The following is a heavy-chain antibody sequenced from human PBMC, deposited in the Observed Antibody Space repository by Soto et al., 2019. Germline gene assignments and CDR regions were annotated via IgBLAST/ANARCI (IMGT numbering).Heavy chain of an antibody. Sequence: SETLSLTCTVSGGSIISGRHSWSWIQQPPGKGLEWIGYISHSGTTNYNPSLKSRVTISLHTSKNQFSLKLSSVTAADTAVYYCARAPRDAIPDYWGQGTLVTVSS. V-gene: IGHV4-61*01. CDR3: ARAPRDAIPDY. CDR1: GGSIISGRHS. D-gene: IGHD2-2*01. J-gene: IGHJ4*02. CDR2: ISHSGTT.